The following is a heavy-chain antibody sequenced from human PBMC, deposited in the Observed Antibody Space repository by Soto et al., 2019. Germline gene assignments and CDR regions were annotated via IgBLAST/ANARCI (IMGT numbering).Heavy chain of an antibody. V-gene: IGHV5-51*01. CDR3: ARKDKSGYFNWFDP. D-gene: IGHD3-22*01. CDR2: IFPSDSDT. CDR1: GCRFTSYW. J-gene: IGHJ5*02. Sequence: REALKLSCRTSGCRFTSYWIAWVRQIPGKGLEWMGIIFPSDSDTRYSPSFQGQVTISADRSTSTVFLQWASLKASDTAVYFCARKDKSGYFNWFDPWGQGTLVTAPQ.